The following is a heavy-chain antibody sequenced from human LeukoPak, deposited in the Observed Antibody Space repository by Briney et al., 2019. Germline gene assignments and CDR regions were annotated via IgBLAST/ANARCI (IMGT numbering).Heavy chain of an antibody. Sequence: ASVKVSCKASGYTFTSYDINWVRQATGQGLEWMGWISAYNGNTNYAQKLQGRVTMTTDTSTSTAYMELRSLRSDDTAVYYCARDSYYYGSENWFDPWGQGTLVTVSS. V-gene: IGHV1-18*01. CDR1: GYTFTSYD. J-gene: IGHJ5*02. D-gene: IGHD3-10*01. CDR2: ISAYNGNT. CDR3: ARDSYYYGSENWFDP.